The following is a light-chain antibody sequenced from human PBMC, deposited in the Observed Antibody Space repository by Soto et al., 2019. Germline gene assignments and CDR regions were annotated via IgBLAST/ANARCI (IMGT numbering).Light chain of an antibody. CDR3: AAWDDSLSGVV. J-gene: IGLJ2*01. CDR1: SSNIGSNY. V-gene: IGLV1-47*01. Sequence: QSVLTQPPSASGTPGQRVTISCSGSSSNIGSNYVYWYQQLPGTVPQLLIYRNNERPSGVPDRFSGSKSGTSASLAISGLRSEDEADYYCAAWDDSLSGVVFGGGTQLTV. CDR2: RNN.